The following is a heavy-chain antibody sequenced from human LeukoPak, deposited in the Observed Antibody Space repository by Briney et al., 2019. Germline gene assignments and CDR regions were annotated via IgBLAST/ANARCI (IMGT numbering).Heavy chain of an antibody. D-gene: IGHD5/OR15-5a*01. CDR2: ISLNSGSI. Sequence: GGSLRLSCAASGFTFDDYAMHWVRQAPGKGLEWVSGISLNSGSIGYADSVKGRFTISRDNAKNSLYLQMNSLRAEDTALYYCAKESVYVGAFDIWGQGTMVTVSS. CDR3: AKESVYVGAFDI. J-gene: IGHJ3*02. V-gene: IGHV3-9*01. CDR1: GFTFDDYA.